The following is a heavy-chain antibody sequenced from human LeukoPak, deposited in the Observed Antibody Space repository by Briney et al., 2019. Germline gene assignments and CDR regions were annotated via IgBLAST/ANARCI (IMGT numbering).Heavy chain of an antibody. J-gene: IGHJ4*02. Sequence: PGGSLRLSCAASGFTFSSYWMHWVRQAPGKGLEWVAVISYDGSNKYYADSVKGRFTISRDNSKNTLYLQMNSLRAEDTAVYYCAKEGGKYYYDSSGYFDYWGQGTLVTVSS. V-gene: IGHV3-30*18. CDR3: AKEGGKYYYDSSGYFDY. D-gene: IGHD3-22*01. CDR1: GFTFSSYW. CDR2: ISYDGSNK.